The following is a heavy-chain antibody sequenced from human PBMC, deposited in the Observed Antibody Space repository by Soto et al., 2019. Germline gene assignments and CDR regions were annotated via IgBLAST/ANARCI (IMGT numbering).Heavy chain of an antibody. V-gene: IGHV4-39*01. CDR1: GGSISSSNYY. D-gene: IGHD3-16*01. J-gene: IGHJ3*02. CDR3: ASPTLGAFDI. CDR2: VYYSGST. Sequence: ETLSLTCPVSGGSISSSNYYWGWIRQPPGKGLEWIGSVYYSGSTSYNSSLKSRVTISVDTSKNQFSLRLSSVTAADTAVYYCASPTLGAFDIWGQGTMVTVSS.